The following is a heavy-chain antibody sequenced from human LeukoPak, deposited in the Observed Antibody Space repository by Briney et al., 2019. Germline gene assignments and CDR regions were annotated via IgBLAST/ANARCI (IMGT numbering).Heavy chain of an antibody. CDR3: ASGGYYYGSGSYPPPFDY. V-gene: IGHV4-59*08. CDR1: AGSISSNY. Sequence: SETLSLTCTVSAGSISSNYWSWIRQPPGKGLEGIGNIYYTGSTNYNPSLKSRVTISINTSKNQFSLKLSSVTAADTAVYYCASGGYYYGSGSYPPPFDYWGQGTLVTVSS. D-gene: IGHD3-10*01. CDR2: IYYTGST. J-gene: IGHJ4*02.